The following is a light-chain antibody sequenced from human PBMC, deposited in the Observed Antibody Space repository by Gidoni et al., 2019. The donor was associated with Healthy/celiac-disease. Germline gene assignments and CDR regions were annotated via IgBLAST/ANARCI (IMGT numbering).Light chain of an antibody. CDR3: QQSYSTARWA. V-gene: IGKV1-39*01. J-gene: IGKJ1*01. CDR2: AAS. Sequence: DIQMTQSPSSLSASVGDRVTITCRASQSISSYLNWYQQKPGKAPKLLIYAASSLQSGVPSRFSGSGSGTDFTLTISSLQPEDFATYYCQQSYSTARWAFXQXTKVEIK. CDR1: QSISSY.